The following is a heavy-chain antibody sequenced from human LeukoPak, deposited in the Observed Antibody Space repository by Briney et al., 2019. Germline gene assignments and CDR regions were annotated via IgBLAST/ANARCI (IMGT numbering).Heavy chain of an antibody. D-gene: IGHD2-15*01. CDR2: IYYSGST. CDR1: GGSISSSSYY. Sequence: SETLSLTCTVSGGSISSSSYYWGWIRQPPGKGLEWIGSIYYSGSTYYNPSLKSRVTISVDKSKNQFSLKLSSVTAADTAVYYCARTYCSGGSCYYYGMDVWGQGTTVTVSS. CDR3: ARTYCSGGSCYYYGMDV. J-gene: IGHJ6*02. V-gene: IGHV4-39*07.